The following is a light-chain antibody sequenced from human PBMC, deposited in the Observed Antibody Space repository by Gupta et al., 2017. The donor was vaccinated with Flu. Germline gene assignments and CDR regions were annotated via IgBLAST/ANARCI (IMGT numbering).Light chain of an antibody. J-gene: IGKJ3*01. Sequence: DIQLTQSPSFLSASIGDRVTITCRAGQGISSYLAWYQQKPGKAPRLLIHAASTLQNGVPPRFSGTGSGTAFTLTITTLQPEDFATYYCQQLSTFPFAFGPGTRLDLK. V-gene: IGKV1-9*01. CDR3: QQLSTFPFA. CDR1: QGISSY. CDR2: AAS.